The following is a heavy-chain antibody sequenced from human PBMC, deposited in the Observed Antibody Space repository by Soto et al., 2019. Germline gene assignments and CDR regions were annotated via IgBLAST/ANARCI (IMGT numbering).Heavy chain of an antibody. V-gene: IGHV3-23*01. CDR2: ISGSGGST. CDR3: AKGYDRSGYSRMDV. CDR1: GFPFSSYA. Sequence: EAQLLESGGGLEQPGGSLRLSFAASGFPFSSYAMSWVRQAPGKGLEWVSGISGSGGSTYYADSVKGRFTISRDNSKNTLYLQMKSLRAEDTAVYYCAKGYDRSGYSRMDVWGQGTTVTVSS. D-gene: IGHD5-18*01. J-gene: IGHJ6*02.